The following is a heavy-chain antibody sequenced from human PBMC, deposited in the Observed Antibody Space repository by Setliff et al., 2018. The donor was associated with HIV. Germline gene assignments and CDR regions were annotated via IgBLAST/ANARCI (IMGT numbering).Heavy chain of an antibody. CDR2: IRSSIDGGTT. CDR1: GITFRTAW. CDR3: SLTNSWRDPDISA. V-gene: IGHV3-15*01. D-gene: IGHD3-22*01. J-gene: IGHJ2*01. Sequence: GGSLRLSCAVSGITFRTAWMSWVRQAPGQGLEWVGRIRSSIDGGTTDYAAPVKGRFTISRDDSKSTLYLQMESLKIEDTAVYYCSLTNSWRDPDISAWGRGALVTVSS.